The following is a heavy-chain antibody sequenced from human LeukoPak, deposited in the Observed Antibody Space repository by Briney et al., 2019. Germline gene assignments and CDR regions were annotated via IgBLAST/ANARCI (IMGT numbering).Heavy chain of an antibody. D-gene: IGHD5-18*01. Sequence: GASVKVSCKASGYTFTSYGISWVRQAPGQGLEWMGWISPFNGNTNYAQKVQGRVTMTRDTSTSTVYMELSSLRSEDTAVYYCARDRRVDTATIDYWGQGTLVTVSS. V-gene: IGHV1-18*01. CDR2: ISPFNGNT. CDR3: ARDRRVDTATIDY. J-gene: IGHJ4*02. CDR1: GYTFTSYG.